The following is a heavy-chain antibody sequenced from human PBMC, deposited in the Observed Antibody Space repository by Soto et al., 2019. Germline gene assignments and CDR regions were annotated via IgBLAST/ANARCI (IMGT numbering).Heavy chain of an antibody. J-gene: IGHJ4*02. D-gene: IGHD2-2*01. V-gene: IGHV1-18*01. CDR1: GYTFSSYV. CDR3: ARAHCTSTSCYGDY. CDR2: ISAYNGNT. Sequence: ASVKVSCKASGYTFSSYVISWVRQAPGQGLEWMGCISAYNGNTNSAQKLQGRVTMTTDTSTSTAYMELRSLRSDDTAVYYCARAHCTSTSCYGDYWGQGTLVTVSS.